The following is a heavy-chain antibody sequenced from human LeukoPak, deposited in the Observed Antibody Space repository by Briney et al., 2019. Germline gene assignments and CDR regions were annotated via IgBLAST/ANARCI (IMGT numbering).Heavy chain of an antibody. CDR2: ISTYNGNT. V-gene: IGHV1-18*04. D-gene: IGHD2-15*01. J-gene: IGHJ5*02. CDR3: ARGGLVVVVAATPSTSPGLLHWLDP. Sequence: GASVKVSCKASGYTFTGYYMHWVRQAPGQGLEWMGWISTYNGNTKYAQKVLGRVTMTTDTSTSTAYMELRSLRSDDTAVYYCARGGLVVVVAATPSTSPGLLHWLDPWGQGTLVSVSS. CDR1: GYTFTGYY.